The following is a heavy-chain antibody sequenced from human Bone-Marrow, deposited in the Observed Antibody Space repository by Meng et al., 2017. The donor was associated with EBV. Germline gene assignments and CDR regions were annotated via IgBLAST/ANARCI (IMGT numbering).Heavy chain of an antibody. Sequence: EVQLVESGGGLVQPRGCLRFSXAASGFIFNTYARNWVRQAQGKGLEWVSVISGSLQNTFYADSVKGRFSISRDNSKNTLYLQMNSLTAEDTGIYYCAKGVRPERVGDDYPYWFFDIWGRGTLVTVSS. D-gene: IGHD4-11*01. J-gene: IGHJ2*01. V-gene: IGHV3-23*04. CDR1: GFIFNTYA. CDR3: AKGVRPERVGDDYPYWFFDI. CDR2: ISGSLQNT.